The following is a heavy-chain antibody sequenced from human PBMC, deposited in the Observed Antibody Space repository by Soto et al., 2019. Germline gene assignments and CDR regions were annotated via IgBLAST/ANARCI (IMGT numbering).Heavy chain of an antibody. CDR3: AKDTFPNWFDP. Sequence: GGSLRLSCAASGFSFSNYAMHWVRQAPGKGLEWVSAISGSGGSTDYADSVKGRFTISRDNSKNTLYLQMNSLRAEDTAVYYCAKDTFPNWFDPWGQGTLVTVSS. J-gene: IGHJ5*02. CDR2: ISGSGGST. V-gene: IGHV3-23*01. CDR1: GFSFSNYA.